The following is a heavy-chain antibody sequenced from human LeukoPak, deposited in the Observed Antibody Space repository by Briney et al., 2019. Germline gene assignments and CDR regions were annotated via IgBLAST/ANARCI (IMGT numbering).Heavy chain of an antibody. J-gene: IGHJ4*02. D-gene: IGHD6-13*01. CDR2: ISYDGSNK. V-gene: IGHV3-30*04. CDR1: GFTFSSYA. CDR3: AKMTGYSSSWYTD. Sequence: GGSLRLSCAASGFTFSSYAMHWVRQAPGKGLEWVAVISYDGSNKYYADSVKGRFTISRDNSKNTLYLQMNSLRAEDTAVYYCAKMTGYSSSWYTDWGQGTLVTVSS.